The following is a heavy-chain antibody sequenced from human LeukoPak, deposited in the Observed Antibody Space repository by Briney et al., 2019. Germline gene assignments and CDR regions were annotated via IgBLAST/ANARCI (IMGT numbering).Heavy chain of an antibody. CDR2: ISSSSSYI. CDR3: ARDSTSITIFGVVMVGDAFDI. Sequence: GGSLRLSCAASGFTFSSYSMNWVRQAPGKGLEWVSSISSSSSYIYYADSVKGRFTISRDNAKNSLYLQMNSLRAEDTAVYYCARDSTSITIFGVVMVGDAFDIWGQGTMVTVSS. V-gene: IGHV3-21*01. CDR1: GFTFSSYS. D-gene: IGHD3-3*01. J-gene: IGHJ3*02.